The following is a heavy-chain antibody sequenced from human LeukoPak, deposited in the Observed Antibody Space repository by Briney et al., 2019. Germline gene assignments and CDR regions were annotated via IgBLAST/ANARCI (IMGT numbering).Heavy chain of an antibody. V-gene: IGHV3-15*01. CDR2: IKSKTDGGTT. Sequence: GGSLRLSCAASGFTFSSYWVSWVRQAPGKGLEWVGRIKSKTDGGTTDYAAPVKGRFTISRDDSKNTLYLQMNSLKTEDTAVYYCTSRSGWYVYVFDYWGQGTLVTVSS. D-gene: IGHD6-19*01. CDR1: GFTFSSYW. J-gene: IGHJ4*02. CDR3: TSRSGWYVYVFDY.